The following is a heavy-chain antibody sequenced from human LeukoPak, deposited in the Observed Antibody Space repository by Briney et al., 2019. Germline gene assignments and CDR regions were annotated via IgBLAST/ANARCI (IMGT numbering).Heavy chain of an antibody. CDR3: ARKYCSGGSCSFDP. CDR2: IYYSGST. J-gene: IGHJ5*02. Sequence: SETLSLTCTVSGVSISSSSYYWGWIRQPPGKGLEWIGNIYYSGSTYYNPSLKSRVTISVDKSKNQFSLKLSSVTAADTAVYYCARKYCSGGSCSFDPWGQGTLVTVSS. CDR1: GVSISSSSYY. V-gene: IGHV4-39*07. D-gene: IGHD2-15*01.